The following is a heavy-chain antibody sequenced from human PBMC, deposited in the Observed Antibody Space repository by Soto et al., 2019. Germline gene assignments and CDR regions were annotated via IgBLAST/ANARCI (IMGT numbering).Heavy chain of an antibody. Sequence: ASVKVSCKASGYTFTSYGISWVRQAPGQGLEWMGWISADNGNTKYAQKLQGRVTMTTDTSTSTAYMELSSLRSEDTAVYYCARGGSLYWYFDLWGRGTLVTVSS. CDR3: ARGGSLYWYFDL. CDR1: GYTFTSYG. J-gene: IGHJ2*01. CDR2: ISADNGNT. V-gene: IGHV1-18*01. D-gene: IGHD1-26*01.